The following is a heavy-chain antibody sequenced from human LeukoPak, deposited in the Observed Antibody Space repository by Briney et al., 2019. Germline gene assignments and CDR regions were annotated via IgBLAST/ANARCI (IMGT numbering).Heavy chain of an antibody. CDR1: GFTFSSYS. D-gene: IGHD5-18*01. CDR2: IKQDESEK. CDR3: ARPHLGYSFED. Sequence: AGGSLRLSCAASGFTFSSYSMSWVRQAPGKGLEWVANIKQDESEKYYVDSVKGRFIVSRDNAKNSLYLQMNSLRAEDTAVYYCARPHLGYSFEDWGQGTLVTVSS. J-gene: IGHJ4*02. V-gene: IGHV3-7*01.